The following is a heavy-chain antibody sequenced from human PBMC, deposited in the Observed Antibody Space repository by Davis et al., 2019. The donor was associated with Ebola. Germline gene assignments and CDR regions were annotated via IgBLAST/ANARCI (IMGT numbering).Heavy chain of an antibody. CDR3: ARGRKISIFGVVPPYFDY. J-gene: IGHJ4*02. V-gene: IGHV1-69*05. D-gene: IGHD3-3*01. CDR2: IIPIFGTA. Sequence: SVKVSCKASGGTFSSYAISWVRQAPGQGLEWMGGIIPIFGTANYAQKFQGRVILTTDTSTSTAYMEVGSLRSDDTAVYYCARGRKISIFGVVPPYFDYWGQGTLVTVSS. CDR1: GGTFSSYA.